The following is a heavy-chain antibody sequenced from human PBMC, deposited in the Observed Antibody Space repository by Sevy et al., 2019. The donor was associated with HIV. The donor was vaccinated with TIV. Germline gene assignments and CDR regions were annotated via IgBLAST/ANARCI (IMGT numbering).Heavy chain of an antibody. CDR2: ICPGDSDT. V-gene: IGHV5-51*01. J-gene: IGHJ6*02. D-gene: IGHD3-9*01. CDR1: GYSFTSYW. Sequence: GESLKISCKGSGYSFTSYWIGWVRQMPGKGLEWMGIICPGDSDTRHSPSFQGQVTISADKSISTAYLQWSSLKASDTAMYYCARLGDILTGYADYYGMDVWGQGTTVTVSS. CDR3: ARLGDILTGYADYYGMDV.